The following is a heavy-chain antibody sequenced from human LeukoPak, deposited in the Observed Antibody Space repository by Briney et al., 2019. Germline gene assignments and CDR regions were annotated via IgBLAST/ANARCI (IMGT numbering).Heavy chain of an antibody. CDR3: ARSVTTVLAFDY. J-gene: IGHJ4*02. CDR1: GGSISSGDYY. V-gene: IGHV4-30-4*01. D-gene: IGHD4-17*01. CDR2: IYYSGST. Sequence: SQTLSLTCTVSGGSISSGDYYWSWIRQPPGKGLEWIGYIYYSGSTYYNPSLKSRVTISVDTSKNQFPLKLSSVTAADTAVYYCARSVTTVLAFDYWGQGTLVTVSS.